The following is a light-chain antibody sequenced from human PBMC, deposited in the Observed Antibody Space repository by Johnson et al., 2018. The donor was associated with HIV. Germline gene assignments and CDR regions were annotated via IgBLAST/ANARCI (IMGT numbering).Light chain of an antibody. CDR1: SSNIENYF. CDR2: EDY. Sequence: QAVLTHPPSVSAAPGQRVNISCSGNSSNIENYFVSWYQQLPGAAPRLLIYEDYKRPSGIPDRFSGSKSGASATLGITGLQTGDEADFYCGVWDASLSPHYVFGTGTTITVL. J-gene: IGLJ1*01. V-gene: IGLV1-51*02. CDR3: GVWDASLSPHYV.